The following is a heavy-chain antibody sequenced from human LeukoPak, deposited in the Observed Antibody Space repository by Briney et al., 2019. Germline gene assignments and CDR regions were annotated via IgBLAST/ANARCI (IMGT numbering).Heavy chain of an antibody. CDR1: GGSFSGYY. Sequence: SETLSLTCAVYGGSFSGYYWSWIRQPPGKGLEWIGEINHSGSTNYNPSLKSRVTISVDTSKNQFSLKLSSVTAADTAIYYCARPISSSSWYYYFQHWGQGTLVTVSS. CDR3: ARPISSSSWYYYFQH. V-gene: IGHV4-34*01. CDR2: INHSGST. D-gene: IGHD6-13*01. J-gene: IGHJ1*01.